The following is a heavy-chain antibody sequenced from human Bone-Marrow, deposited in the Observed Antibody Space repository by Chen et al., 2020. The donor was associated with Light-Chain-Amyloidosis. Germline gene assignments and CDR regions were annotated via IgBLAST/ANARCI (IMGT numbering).Heavy chain of an antibody. Sequence: EVQLVESGGGLVQPGGSLRLSCAASGFPFSTYGMNWVRQAPGKGLEWVSSISSTSSYIYYADSVKGRFTISRDNAKNSLYLQINSLRAEDTAVYYCARRGSTGTAVDYWGQGTLVTVSS. D-gene: IGHD4-4*01. CDR1: GFPFSTYG. J-gene: IGHJ4*02. CDR3: ARRGSTGTAVDY. V-gene: IGHV3-21*01. CDR2: ISSTSSYI.